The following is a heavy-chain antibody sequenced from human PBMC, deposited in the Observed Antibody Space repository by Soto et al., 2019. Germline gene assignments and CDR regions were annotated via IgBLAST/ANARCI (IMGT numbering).Heavy chain of an antibody. CDR3: AKDRSPGGAFDI. V-gene: IGHV3-23*01. CDR2: ISGSGGST. Sequence: GGSLRLSCAASGFTFSSYAMSWVRQAPGKGLEWGSAISGSGGSTYYADSVKGRFTISRDNSKNTRYLQMNSLRAEDRAVYYCAKDRSPGGAFDIWGQGTMVTVSS. D-gene: IGHD3-16*02. CDR1: GFTFSSYA. J-gene: IGHJ3*02.